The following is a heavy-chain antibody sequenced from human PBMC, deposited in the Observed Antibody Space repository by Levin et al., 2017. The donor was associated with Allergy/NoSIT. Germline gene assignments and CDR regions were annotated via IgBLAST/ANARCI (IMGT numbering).Heavy chain of an antibody. CDR2: IKSKTDGGTT. Sequence: PGGSLRLSCAASGFTFSNAWMSWVRQAPGKGLEWVGRIKSKTDGGTTDYAAPVKGRFTISRDDSKNTLYLQMNSLKTEDTAVYYCTTPSAWYYYYGMDGWGQGTTVTVSS. V-gene: IGHV3-15*01. CDR3: TTPSAWYYYYGMDG. CDR1: GFTFSNAW. J-gene: IGHJ6*02.